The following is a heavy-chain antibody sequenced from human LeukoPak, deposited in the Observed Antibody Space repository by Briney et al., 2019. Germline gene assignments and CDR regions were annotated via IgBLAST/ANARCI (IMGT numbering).Heavy chain of an antibody. CDR3: ARHIRRWFDP. V-gene: IGHV4-34*01. J-gene: IGHJ5*02. CDR2: INHSGST. CDR1: GGSFSGYY. Sequence: SETLSLTCAVYGGSFSGYYWSWIPHPPGKGLEWIGEINHSGSTNYNPPFKSRATIPVDTSKTQFSLKLSSVTAADTAVYYCARHIRRWFDPWVRGTLVSVS.